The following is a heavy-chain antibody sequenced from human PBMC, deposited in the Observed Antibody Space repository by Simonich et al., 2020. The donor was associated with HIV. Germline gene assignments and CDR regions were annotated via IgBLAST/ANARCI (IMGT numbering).Heavy chain of an antibody. J-gene: IGHJ3*01. V-gene: IGHV1-24*01. CDR2: GDPGGGGT. CDR3: AAGKYDYDGSGCAYDGVDV. CDR1: GYTLTAFS. D-gene: IGHD3-22*01. Sequence: QVQLVQSGAEVKNPGAPVKVPCKVSGYTLTAFSMHWVRPAPGTGGEGRGKGGGGVGGGDPGGGGTRYARKCRGRVSRSEGAATDTASMELSSVTAEDAAVYFWAAGKYDYDGSGCAYDGVDVWGQGTMVTVSS.